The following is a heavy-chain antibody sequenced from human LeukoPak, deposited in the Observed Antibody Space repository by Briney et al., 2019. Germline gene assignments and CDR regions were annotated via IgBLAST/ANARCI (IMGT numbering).Heavy chain of an antibody. CDR2: INHSGST. CDR1: GGSFSGYY. Sequence: PSETLSLTCAVYGGSFSGYYWSWIRQPPGKGLEWIGEINHSGSTNYNPSLKSRVTISVDTSKNQFSLKLSSVTAADTAVYYCARVRFAYGVDIWGQGTMVAVSS. D-gene: IGHD3-10*01. J-gene: IGHJ3*02. CDR3: ARVRFAYGVDI. V-gene: IGHV4-34*01.